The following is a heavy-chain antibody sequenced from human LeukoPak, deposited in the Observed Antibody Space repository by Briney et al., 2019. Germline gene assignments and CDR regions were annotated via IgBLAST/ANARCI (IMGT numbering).Heavy chain of an antibody. V-gene: IGHV3-13*04. CDR2: MGVAGDT. Sequence: PGGSLRLSCAASGFAFSTYDMHWVRQATGKGLEWVSAMGVAGDTYYPGSVKGRFTITRENAKNSLYLQMNSLSAGDTAVYYCARGFVHAFDIWGQGTMVTVSS. CDR3: ARGFVHAFDI. J-gene: IGHJ3*02. CDR1: GFAFSTYD. D-gene: IGHD6-6*01.